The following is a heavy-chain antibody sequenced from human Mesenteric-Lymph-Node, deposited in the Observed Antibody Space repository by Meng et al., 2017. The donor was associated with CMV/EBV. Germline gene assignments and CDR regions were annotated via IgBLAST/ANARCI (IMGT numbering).Heavy chain of an antibody. CDR1: GYTFTGYY. V-gene: IGHV1-2*02. CDR2: INPNSGGT. D-gene: IGHD3-3*01. Sequence: ASVKVSCKASGYTFTGYYMHWVRQAPGQGLEWMGWINPNSGGTNYAQKFQGRVTMTRDTSISTAYMELSSLRSEDTAVYYCARVRDFWSGDDAFDIWGQGTMVTVSS. J-gene: IGHJ3*02. CDR3: ARVRDFWSGDDAFDI.